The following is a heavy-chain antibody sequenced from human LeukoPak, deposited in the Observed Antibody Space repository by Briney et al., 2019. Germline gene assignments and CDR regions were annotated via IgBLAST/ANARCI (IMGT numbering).Heavy chain of an antibody. CDR2: ISAYNGNT. V-gene: IGHV1-18*01. J-gene: IGHJ4*02. D-gene: IGHD3-10*01. CDR3: CGSGSTNEDEYYFDY. CDR1: GYTFTSYG. Sequence: ASVKVSCKASGYTFTSYGISWVRQAPGQGLEWMGWISAYNGNTNYAQKLQGRVTMTTDTSTSTAYMELRSLRSDDTAVYYCCGSGSTNEDEYYFDYWGQGTLVTVSS.